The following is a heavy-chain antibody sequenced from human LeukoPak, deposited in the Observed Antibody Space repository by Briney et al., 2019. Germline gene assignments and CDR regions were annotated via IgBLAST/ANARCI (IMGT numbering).Heavy chain of an antibody. CDR1: GGSFSGYY. V-gene: IGHV4-34*01. CDR2: INHSGST. J-gene: IGHJ4*02. Sequence: SETLSLTCAVYGGSFSGYYWSWIRQPPGKGLEWIGEINHSGSTNYNPSLKSRVTISVDTSKNQFSLKLSSVTAADTAVYYCARSANTLVPPFDYWGQGTLVTVSS. CDR3: ARSANTLVPPFDY. D-gene: IGHD4-23*01.